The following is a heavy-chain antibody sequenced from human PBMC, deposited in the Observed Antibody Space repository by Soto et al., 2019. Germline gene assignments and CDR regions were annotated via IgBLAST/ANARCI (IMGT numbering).Heavy chain of an antibody. V-gene: IGHV4-39*01. CDR2: IYYSGST. CDR1: GDSISSSRYY. CDR3: ARLQLAPPDY. D-gene: IGHD6-13*01. J-gene: IGHJ4*02. Sequence: PSETLSLTCTVSGDSISSSRYYWGWIRQPPGKGLEWIATIYYSGSTYNNPSLKSRVIISLDMSKNQFSLKLSSVTAADTAVYYCARLQLAPPDYWGQGTLVTVSS.